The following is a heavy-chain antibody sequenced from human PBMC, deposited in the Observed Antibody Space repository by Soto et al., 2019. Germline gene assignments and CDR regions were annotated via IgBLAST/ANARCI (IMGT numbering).Heavy chain of an antibody. CDR3: PRVDPRETSPFDH. J-gene: IGHJ5*02. Sequence: QVQLVQSGAEVKKPGASVKVSCKASGYIFTSYYIHWVRQAPGQGLEWMGWINPFDGSRMFAQRYQGRVTMTKDRSTSTVYMEMSSLTSADTAVYYCPRVDPRETSPFDHWGQGTLVTVSS. CDR2: INPFDGSR. D-gene: IGHD2-2*03. V-gene: IGHV1-46*03. CDR1: GYIFTSYY.